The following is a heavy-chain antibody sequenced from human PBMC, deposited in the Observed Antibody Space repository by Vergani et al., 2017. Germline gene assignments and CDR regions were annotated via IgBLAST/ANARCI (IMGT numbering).Heavy chain of an antibody. V-gene: IGHV1-2*02. Sequence: QVQLVQSGAEVKKPGASVKVSCKASGYTFTGYYMHWVRQAPGQGLEWMGWINPNSGGTNYAQKFQGRVTMTRDTSISTAYMELSSLRSEDTAVYYCARDRPAPPGVGIWGFDYWGQGTLVTVSS. CDR1: GYTFTGYY. D-gene: IGHD2-8*01. CDR2: INPNSGGT. J-gene: IGHJ4*02. CDR3: ARDRPAPPGVGIWGFDY.